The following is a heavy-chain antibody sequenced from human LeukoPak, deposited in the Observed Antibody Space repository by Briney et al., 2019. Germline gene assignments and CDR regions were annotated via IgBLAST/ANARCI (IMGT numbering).Heavy chain of an antibody. Sequence: VASVKVSCKASGYTFTGYYIHWVRQAPGQGLEWMGWMNPNSGNTGYAQKFQGRVTMTRNTSISTAYMELSSLRSEDTAVYYCARGLAGYCSGGSCYSGGVWGQGTMVTVSS. V-gene: IGHV1-8*02. J-gene: IGHJ3*01. CDR1: GYTFTGYY. CDR3: ARGLAGYCSGGSCYSGGV. D-gene: IGHD2-15*01. CDR2: MNPNSGNT.